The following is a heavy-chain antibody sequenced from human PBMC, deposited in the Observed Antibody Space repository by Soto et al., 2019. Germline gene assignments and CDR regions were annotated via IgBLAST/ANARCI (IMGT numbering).Heavy chain of an antibody. CDR3: ARDGVGATTFFGYLDY. CDR2: ISYDGSNK. Sequence: PGGSLRLSCAASGFTFSSYGMHWVRQAPGKGLEWVAVISYDGSNKYYADYVKGRFTISRDNSKNTLYLQMNNLRAEDVAVYYCARDGVGATTFFGYLDYWGQGALVTVSS. V-gene: IGHV3-30*03. D-gene: IGHD1-26*01. CDR1: GFTFSSYG. J-gene: IGHJ4*02.